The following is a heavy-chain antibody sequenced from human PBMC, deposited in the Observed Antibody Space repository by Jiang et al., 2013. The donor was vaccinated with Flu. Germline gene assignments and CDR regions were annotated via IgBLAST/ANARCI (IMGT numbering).Heavy chain of an antibody. Sequence: SGAEVKKPGASVKVSCKASGYTFTGYYMHWVRQAPGQGLEWMGWINPNSGGTNYAQKFQGRVTMTRDTSISTAYMELSSLRSEDTAVYYCARGYSYCGGDCYVNRFDYWGQGTLVTVSS. CDR3: ARGYSYCGGDCYVNRFDY. D-gene: IGHD2-21*02. J-gene: IGHJ4*02. CDR2: INPNSGGT. V-gene: IGHV1-2*02. CDR1: GYTFTGYY.